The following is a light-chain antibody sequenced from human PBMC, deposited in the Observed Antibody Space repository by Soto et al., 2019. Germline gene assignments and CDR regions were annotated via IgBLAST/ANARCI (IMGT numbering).Light chain of an antibody. CDR3: QHYREYPFT. V-gene: IGKV1-16*01. Sequence: DIHMTQSPSSLSASVGDRVTITCRASQGISNSLAWYQHKPGKAPKSLMFGASTLQSGVPPRFRGSGSGTEFTLTIPSLQAEDFATYSCQHYREYPFTFGQGTRLEVK. CDR2: GAS. CDR1: QGISNS. J-gene: IGKJ5*01.